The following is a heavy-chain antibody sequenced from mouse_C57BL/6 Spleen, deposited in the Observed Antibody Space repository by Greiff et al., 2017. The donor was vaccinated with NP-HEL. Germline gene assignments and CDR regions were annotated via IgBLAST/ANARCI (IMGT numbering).Heavy chain of an antibody. Sequence: EVMLVESGTVLARPGASVKMSCKTSGYTFTSYWMHWVKQRPGQGLEWIGAIYPGNSDTSYNQKFKGKAKLTAVTSASTAYMELSSLTNEDSAVYYCTMGTTVVEGFAYWGQGTLVTVSA. CDR1: GYTFTSYW. CDR2: IYPGNSDT. J-gene: IGHJ3*01. CDR3: TMGTTVVEGFAY. D-gene: IGHD1-1*01. V-gene: IGHV1-5*01.